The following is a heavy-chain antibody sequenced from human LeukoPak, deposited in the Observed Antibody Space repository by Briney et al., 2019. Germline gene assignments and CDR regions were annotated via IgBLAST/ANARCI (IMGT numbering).Heavy chain of an antibody. D-gene: IGHD2-15*01. CDR1: GYSFTSYW. J-gene: IGHJ1*01. Sequence: GESLKISCKGSGYSFTSYWIGWVRQMPGKGLEWMGIIYPGDSDTRYSPSFQGQVTISADKSISTAYLQWSSLKASDTAMYCCARLRCSGGSCYRVAYFQHWGQGTLVTVSS. CDR2: IYPGDSDT. CDR3: ARLRCSGGSCYRVAYFQH. V-gene: IGHV5-51*01.